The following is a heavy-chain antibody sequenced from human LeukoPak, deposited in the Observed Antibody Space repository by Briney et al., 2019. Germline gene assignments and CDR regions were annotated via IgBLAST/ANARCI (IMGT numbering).Heavy chain of an antibody. V-gene: IGHV4-34*01. CDR3: ARGVGVVVAATLGCFDP. CDR1: GGSFSGYY. J-gene: IGHJ5*02. D-gene: IGHD2-15*01. CDR2: INHSGST. Sequence: SETLSLTCAVYGGSFSGYYWSWIRQPPGKGLEWIGEINHSGSTNYNPSLKSRVTISVDTSKNQFSLKLSSVTAADTAVYYCARGVGVVVAATLGCFDPWGQGTLVTVSS.